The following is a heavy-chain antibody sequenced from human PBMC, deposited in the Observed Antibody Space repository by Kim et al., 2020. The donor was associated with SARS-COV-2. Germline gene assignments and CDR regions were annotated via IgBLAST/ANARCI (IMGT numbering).Heavy chain of an antibody. CDR1: GYSFYGYW. V-gene: IGHV5-51*01. Sequence: GESLKISCGGSGYSFYGYWIGWVRQMPGKALEWMGLIYPDDSRTRYNPSFQGQVTMSADKSINTAYLQWSSLKASDTAIYYCARFSGSKLEHNWFDPWGQGTLVTLSS. CDR3: ARFSGSKLEHNWFDP. J-gene: IGHJ5*02. D-gene: IGHD2-15*01. CDR2: IYPDDSRT.